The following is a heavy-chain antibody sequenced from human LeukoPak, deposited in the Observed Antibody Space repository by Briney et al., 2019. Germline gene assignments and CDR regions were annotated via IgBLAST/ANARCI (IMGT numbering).Heavy chain of an antibody. CDR1: GLTFSIFP. J-gene: IGHJ4*02. Sequence: GGSLRLSCAASGLTFSIFPMSWVRHSPGKGLEWVSAIGGSGSSTYYADSVKGRFTISRDNSKNTLYLQMSSLRADDTAVYYCAKGSAAVRPYYFDYWGQGTLVTVSS. CDR2: IGGSGSST. V-gene: IGHV3-23*01. CDR3: AKGSAAVRPYYFDY. D-gene: IGHD6-13*01.